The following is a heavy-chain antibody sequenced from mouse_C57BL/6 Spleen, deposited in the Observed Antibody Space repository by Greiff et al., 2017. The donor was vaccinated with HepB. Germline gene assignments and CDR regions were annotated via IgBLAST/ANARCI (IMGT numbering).Heavy chain of an antibody. J-gene: IGHJ4*01. V-gene: IGHV1-64*01. CDR1: GYTFTSYW. CDR3: ARESNYVNYYAMDY. Sequence: VQLQQPGAELAPPGASVKLSCKASGYTFTSYWMHWVKQRPGQGLEWIGMIHPNSGSTNYNEKFKSKATLTVDKSSSTAYMQLSSLTSEDSAVYYCARESNYVNYYAMDYWGQGTSVTVSS. CDR2: IHPNSGST. D-gene: IGHD2-5*01.